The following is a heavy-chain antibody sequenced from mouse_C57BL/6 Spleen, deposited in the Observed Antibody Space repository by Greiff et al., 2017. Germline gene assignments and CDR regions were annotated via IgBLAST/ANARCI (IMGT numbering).Heavy chain of an antibody. CDR1: GYTFTDYE. J-gene: IGHJ1*03. CDR2: IDPETGGT. D-gene: IGHD2-5*01. Sequence: VQLQQSGAELVMPGASVTLSCKASGYTFTDYEMHWVKQTPVHGLEWIGAIDPETGGTAYNQKFKGKAILTADKSSSTAYMELRSLTSVDSAVYYCTRTEAYYSSHWYFDVWGTGPTVTVSS. CDR3: TRTEAYYSSHWYFDV. V-gene: IGHV1-15*01.